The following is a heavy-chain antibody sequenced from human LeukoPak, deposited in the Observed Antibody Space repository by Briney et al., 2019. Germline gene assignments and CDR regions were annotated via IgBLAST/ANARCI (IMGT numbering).Heavy chain of an antibody. J-gene: IGHJ4*02. CDR3: ARKYSGTNPFDY. CDR1: RFTLNNYA. D-gene: IGHD1-26*01. CDR2: INNSGGNT. Sequence: GGSLRLSCAASRFTLNNYAMSWVRQAPGKGLEWVSIINNSGGNTYYADSVKGRFTISRDLSKNTLYLQMNSLRAEDTALYYCARKYSGTNPFDYWGQGTLVTVSS. V-gene: IGHV3-23*01.